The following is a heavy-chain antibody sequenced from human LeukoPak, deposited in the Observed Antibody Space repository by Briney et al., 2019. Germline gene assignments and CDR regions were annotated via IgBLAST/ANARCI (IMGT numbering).Heavy chain of an antibody. J-gene: IGHJ4*02. V-gene: IGHV1-46*01. CDR1: GYSSTNNY. CDR2: INPSGGNS. Sequence: GASVNVSCKTSGYSSTNNYMHWVRQAPGQGLEWMGIINPSGGNSNYAQKFQGRVTMTRDTSTSTVYMELSSLTFEDTAVYYCARDQGLTGYFDYWGQGTLVTVSP. D-gene: IGHD3-9*01. CDR3: ARDQGLTGYFDY.